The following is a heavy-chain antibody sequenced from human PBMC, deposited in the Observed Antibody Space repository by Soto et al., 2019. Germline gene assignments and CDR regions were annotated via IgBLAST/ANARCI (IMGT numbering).Heavy chain of an antibody. CDR3: ARGGSYYGSGSYYGSGGYYYYMDV. J-gene: IGHJ6*03. Sequence: QVQLQQWGAGLLKPSETLSLTCAVYGGSFRGYYWSGIRQPPGKGLEWIGEINHSGSTNYNPSLKSRVTISVDTSKNQFSLKLSSVTAADTAVYYCARGGSYYGSGSYYGSGGYYYYMDVWGKGTTVTVSS. CDR1: GGSFRGYY. V-gene: IGHV4-34*01. D-gene: IGHD3-10*01. CDR2: INHSGST.